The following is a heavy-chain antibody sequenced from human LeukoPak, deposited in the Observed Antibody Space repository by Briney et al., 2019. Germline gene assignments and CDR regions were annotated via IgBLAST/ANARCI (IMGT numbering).Heavy chain of an antibody. J-gene: IGHJ4*02. CDR3: ARIPPNRGVLDY. CDR2: MNPNSGNT. CDR1: GYTFTSYG. V-gene: IGHV1-8*01. Sequence: ASVKASCKASGYTFTSYGINWVRQATGQGLEWMGWMNPNSGNTGYAQKFQGRVTMTRNTSISTAYMELSSLRSEDTAVYYCARIPPNRGVLDYWGQGTLVTVSS. D-gene: IGHD3-10*01.